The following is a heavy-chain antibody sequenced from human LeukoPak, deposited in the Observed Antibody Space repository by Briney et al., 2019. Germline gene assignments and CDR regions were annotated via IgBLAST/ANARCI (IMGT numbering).Heavy chain of an antibody. D-gene: IGHD2-2*01. CDR3: ARDIVVVPAAPWAFDI. CDR2: IYTSGST. CDR1: GGSISSYY. J-gene: IGHJ3*02. Sequence: LSETLSLTCTVSGGSISSYYWSWIRQPAGKGLEWIGRIYTSGSTNYNPSLKSRVTISVDTSKNQFSLKLSSVTAADTAVYYCARDIVVVPAAPWAFDIWGQGTMVTVSS. V-gene: IGHV4-4*07.